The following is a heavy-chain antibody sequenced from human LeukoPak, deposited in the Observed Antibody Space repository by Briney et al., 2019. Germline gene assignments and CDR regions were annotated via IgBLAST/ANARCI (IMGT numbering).Heavy chain of an antibody. V-gene: IGHV1-69*13. CDR3: ASQPITMIVVVMAPETNWFDP. CDR1: GYTFTSYG. D-gene: IGHD3-22*01. Sequence: ASVKVSCKASGYTFTSYGISWVRQAPGQGLEWMGGIIPIFGTANYAQKSQGRVTITADESTSTAYMELSSLRSEDTAVYYCASQPITMIVVVMAPETNWFDPWGQGTLVTVSS. J-gene: IGHJ5*02. CDR2: IIPIFGTA.